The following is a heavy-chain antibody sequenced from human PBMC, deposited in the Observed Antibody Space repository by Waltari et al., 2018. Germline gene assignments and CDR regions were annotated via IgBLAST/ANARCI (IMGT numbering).Heavy chain of an antibody. CDR3: ARDDNYYDSSGYYSDY. Sequence: QVQLVQSGAEVKKPGSSVKVSCKASGGTFSSSAISWVRQAPGQGLEWMGGIIPIFGTANYAQKFQGRVTITADESTSTAYMELSSLRSEDTAVYYCARDDNYYDSSGYYSDYWGQGTLVTVSS. CDR2: IIPIFGTA. D-gene: IGHD3-22*01. J-gene: IGHJ4*02. CDR1: GGTFSSSA. V-gene: IGHV1-69*01.